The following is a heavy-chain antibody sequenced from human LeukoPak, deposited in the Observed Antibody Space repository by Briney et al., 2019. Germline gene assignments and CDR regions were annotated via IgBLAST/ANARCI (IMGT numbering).Heavy chain of an antibody. CDR3: ARVGLTTDYDFWSGYRGGDAFDI. Sequence: GGSLRLSCAASGFTFSDYYMSWIRQAPGKGLEWVSYISSSGSTIYYADSVKGRFTISRDNAKNSLYLQMNSLRAEDTAVYYCARVGLTTDYDFWSGYRGGDAFDIWGQGTMVTASS. D-gene: IGHD3-3*01. CDR2: ISSSGSTI. CDR1: GFTFSDYY. V-gene: IGHV3-11*01. J-gene: IGHJ3*02.